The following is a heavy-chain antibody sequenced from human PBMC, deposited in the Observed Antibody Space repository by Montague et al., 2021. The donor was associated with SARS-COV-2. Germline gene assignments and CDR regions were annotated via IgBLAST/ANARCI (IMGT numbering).Heavy chain of an antibody. V-gene: IGHV4-39*01. CDR3: ARQVTGRYFDWILYGMDV. J-gene: IGHJ6*02. Sequence: SETLSLICTVSGGSISSSSYYWGWIRQPPRKGLEWIGSIYYSGXTXYXXXXKXRVTISVDTSKNQFSLKLSSVTAADTAVYYCARQVTGRYFDWILYGMDVWGQGTTVTVSS. D-gene: IGHD3-9*01. CDR2: IYYSGXT. CDR1: GGSISSSSYY.